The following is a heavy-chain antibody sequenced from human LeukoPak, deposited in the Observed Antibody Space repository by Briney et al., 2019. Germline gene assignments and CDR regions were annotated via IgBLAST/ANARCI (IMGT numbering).Heavy chain of an antibody. Sequence: ASVKVSCKASGYTFTGYYMHWVRQAPGQGLEWMGWINPNSGGTNYAQKFQGRVTTTRDTSISTAYMELSRLRSDDTAVYYCARGYDPPPYYYYYGMDVWGQGTTVTVSS. D-gene: IGHD3-3*01. CDR1: GYTFTGYY. V-gene: IGHV1-2*02. CDR3: ARGYDPPPYYYYYGMDV. J-gene: IGHJ6*02. CDR2: INPNSGGT.